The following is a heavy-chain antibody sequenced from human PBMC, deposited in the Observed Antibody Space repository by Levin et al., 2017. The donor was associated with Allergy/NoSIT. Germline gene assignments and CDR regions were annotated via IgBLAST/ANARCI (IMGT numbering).Heavy chain of an antibody. D-gene: IGHD2-2*02. V-gene: IGHV3-74*01. Sequence: GGSLRLSCAASGFTFSSYWMHWVRQAPGKGLVWVSRINSDGSSTSYADSVKDRLTISRDNAKNTLYLQMNSLRAEDTAVYYCARDQGYCSSTSCDNYYYYMDVWGKGTTVTVSS. CDR3: ARDQGYCSSTSCDNYYYYMDV. CDR2: INSDGSST. J-gene: IGHJ6*03. CDR1: GFTFSSYW.